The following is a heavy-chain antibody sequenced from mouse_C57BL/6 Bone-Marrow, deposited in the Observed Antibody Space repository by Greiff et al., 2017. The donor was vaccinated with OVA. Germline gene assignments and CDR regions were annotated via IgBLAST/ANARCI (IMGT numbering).Heavy chain of an antibody. CDR3: ARGPRITTVLDY. D-gene: IGHD1-1*01. CDR2: IDPEDGET. CDR1: GFNIKDYY. J-gene: IGHJ2*01. Sequence: EVQVVESGAELVKPGASVKLSCTASGFNIKDYYMHWVKQRTEQGLEWIGRIDPEDGETKYAPKFQGKATITADTSSNTAYLQLSSLTSEDTAVYYCARGPRITTVLDYWGQGTTLTVSS. V-gene: IGHV14-2*01.